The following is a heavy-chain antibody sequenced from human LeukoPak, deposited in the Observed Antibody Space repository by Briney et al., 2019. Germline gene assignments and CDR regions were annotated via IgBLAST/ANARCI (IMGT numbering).Heavy chain of an antibody. CDR3: ANYKRGYSGSSDY. V-gene: IGHV3-7*01. Sequence: GGSLRLSCAASGFTFSRYWMSWVRQAPGKGLEWVANIKQDGSEKYYVDSVRGRFTISRDNAKNSLYLQMNSLRAEDTAVYYCANYKRGYSGSSDYWGQGTLVTVSS. D-gene: IGHD5-12*01. J-gene: IGHJ4*02. CDR1: GFTFSRYW. CDR2: IKQDGSEK.